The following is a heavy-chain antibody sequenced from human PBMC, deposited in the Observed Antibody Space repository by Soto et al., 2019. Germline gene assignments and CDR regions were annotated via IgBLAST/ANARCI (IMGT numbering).Heavy chain of an antibody. Sequence: EVQLLESGGQLVQPGGSLRLSCAASGFTFNTYTMNWVRQAPGTGLEWFSGIYGDGSGTHYADSVKGRFTISSDKSKNLLYLQMNSLRSEDTAVYYCAKDRHPDGIWTVDVWGPGTLVNVS. CDR1: GFTFNTYT. CDR3: AKDRHPDGIWTVDV. J-gene: IGHJ4*02. V-gene: IGHV3-23*01. CDR2: IYGDGSGT. D-gene: IGHD3-9*01.